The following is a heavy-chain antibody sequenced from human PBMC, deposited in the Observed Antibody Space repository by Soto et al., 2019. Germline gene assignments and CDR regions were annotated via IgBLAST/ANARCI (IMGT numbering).Heavy chain of an antibody. CDR2: ISNNRSNK. CDR1: GFTFRGYY. CDR3: ARSVEGHFDY. J-gene: IGHJ4*02. V-gene: IGHV3-30-3*01. D-gene: IGHD6-19*01. Sequence: PGGSLRLSCAASGFTFRGYYMTWFRQAPGKGLEWVAVISNNRSNKYYADSVKGRFTISRDNAKNSLYLQMNSLRDEDTAVYYCARSVEGHFDYWGQGTVVTVS.